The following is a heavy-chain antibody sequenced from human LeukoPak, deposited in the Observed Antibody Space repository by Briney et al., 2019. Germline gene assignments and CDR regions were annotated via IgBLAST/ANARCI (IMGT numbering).Heavy chain of an antibody. CDR1: GYTFTDYY. V-gene: IGHV1-2*02. D-gene: IGHD4-23*01. CDR3: ARGGWSTRHKSTVVKSSVIDY. J-gene: IGHJ4*02. CDR2: INPNSGGT. Sequence: ASVKVSCKASGYTFTDYYMHWVRQAPGQGLEWMGWINPNSGGTNYAQKFQGRVTMTRDTSISTAYMELSRLRSEDTAVYYCARGGWSTRHKSTVVKSSVIDYWGQGTLVTVSS.